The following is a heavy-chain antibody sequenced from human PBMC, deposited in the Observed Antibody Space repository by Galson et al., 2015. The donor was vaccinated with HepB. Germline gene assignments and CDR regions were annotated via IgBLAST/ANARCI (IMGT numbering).Heavy chain of an antibody. CDR2: IWRSSSYI. CDR1: GFSFSHYS. D-gene: IGHD3-10*02. Sequence: SLRLSCAASGFSFSHYSMHWVRQAPGKGLEWVSFIWRSSSYIYYADSVKGRFTISRDNAKNSLYLQMNNLRAEDTAVYYCAILFCAGKVRTFDSWGQGTLVTVSS. V-gene: IGHV3-21*01. CDR3: AILFCAGKVRTFDS. J-gene: IGHJ5*01.